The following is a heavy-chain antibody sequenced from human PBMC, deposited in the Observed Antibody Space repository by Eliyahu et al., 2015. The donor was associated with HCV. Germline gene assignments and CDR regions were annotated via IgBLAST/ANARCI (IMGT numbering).Heavy chain of an antibody. CDR2: IWYDGSSK. D-gene: IGHD3-3*01. CDR3: ARESIFPSPDTSNAFDI. CDR1: GFTFXXXG. J-gene: IGHJ3*02. V-gene: IGHV3-33*08. Sequence: QVQLVESGGGVVQPGRSLILSCAASGFTFXXXGMHWVRQAPGKGLEWVALIWYDGSSKDYADSVKGRFTISRDNSKNTLYLQMNSLRAEDTAVYYCARESIFPSPDTSNAFDIWGQGTMVTVSS.